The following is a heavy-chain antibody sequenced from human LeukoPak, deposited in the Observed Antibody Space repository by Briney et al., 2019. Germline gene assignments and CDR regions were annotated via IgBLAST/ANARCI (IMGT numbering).Heavy chain of an antibody. D-gene: IGHD1-26*01. CDR3: ATLLVK. V-gene: IGHV4-34*01. Sequence: SETLSLTCAVYGGSFSGYYWSWIRQPPGKGLEWIGEINHSGSTNYNPSLKSRVTISVDTSKNQFSLKLSSVTAADTAVYYCATLLVKWGQGTLVTVSS. CDR1: GGSFSGYY. CDR2: INHSGST. J-gene: IGHJ4*02.